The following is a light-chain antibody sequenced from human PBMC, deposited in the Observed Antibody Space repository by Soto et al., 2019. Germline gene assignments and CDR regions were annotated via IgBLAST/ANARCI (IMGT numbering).Light chain of an antibody. CDR1: SSDVGGYNY. V-gene: IGLV2-11*01. CDR3: CSYAGSSV. CDR2: DVS. J-gene: IGLJ1*01. Sequence: SPTPPPPVSRAPWQAVTLSLPGNSSDVGGYNYVSWYQQHPGKAPKLMIYDVSKRPSGVPDRFSGSKSGNTASLTISGLQAEDEADYYCCSYAGSSVFGTGTKVTVL.